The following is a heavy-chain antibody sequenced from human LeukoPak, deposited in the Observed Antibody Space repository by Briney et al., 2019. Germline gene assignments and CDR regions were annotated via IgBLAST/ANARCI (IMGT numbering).Heavy chain of an antibody. CDR3: AKDSGILWIGQNYYFMDV. Sequence: GGSLRLSCAASGFTFSNAWMSWVRQAPGKGLEWVGRIKSKTDGGTTDYAAPVKGRFTISRDDSKNTLYLQMNSLKTEDTAVYYCAKDSGILWIGQNYYFMDVWGKGTTVTVSS. CDR1: GFTFSNAW. D-gene: IGHD3-10*01. J-gene: IGHJ6*03. V-gene: IGHV3-15*01. CDR2: IKSKTDGGTT.